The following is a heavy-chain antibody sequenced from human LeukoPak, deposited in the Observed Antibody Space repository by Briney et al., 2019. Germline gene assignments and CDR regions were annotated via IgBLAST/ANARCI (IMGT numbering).Heavy chain of an antibody. CDR1: GFSLSTSGVG. Sequence: GPTLVNPTQTLTLTCTFSGFSLSTSGVGMCWIPQPPGKALEWLALIYWNDDKRYSPSLKSRLTITKDTSKNQVVLTMTNMDPVDTATYYCAHRGEGSKPLYWGQGTLVTVSS. D-gene: IGHD2-21*01. V-gene: IGHV2-5*01. CDR2: IYWNDDK. J-gene: IGHJ4*02. CDR3: AHRGEGSKPLY.